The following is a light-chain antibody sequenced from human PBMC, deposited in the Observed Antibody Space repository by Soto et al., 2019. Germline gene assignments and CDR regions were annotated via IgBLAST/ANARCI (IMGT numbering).Light chain of an antibody. J-gene: IGLJ1*01. Sequence: QSALTQPASVSGSPGQSITISCTGTSSDIGHYDYVSWYQQHPGKAPKLMIYHVTYRPSGVSNRYSVSKSGNSASLTISGLQAHDEADSYCCSLTPSHTYVFGSGTKLTVL. CDR3: CSLTPSHTYV. CDR1: SSDIGHYDY. V-gene: IGLV2-14*03. CDR2: HVT.